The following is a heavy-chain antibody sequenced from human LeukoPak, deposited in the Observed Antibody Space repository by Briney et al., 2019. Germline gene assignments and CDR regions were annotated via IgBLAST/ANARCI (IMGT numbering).Heavy chain of an antibody. CDR3: ARDGFEVGSYGYDVDY. Sequence: GGSLRLSCAASGFTFSSYSMNWVRQAPGKGLEWVSSISSSSSYTYYADSVKGRFTISRDNAKNSLYLQMNSLRAEDTAVYYCARDGFEVGSYGYDVDYWGQGTLVTVSS. D-gene: IGHD5-18*01. CDR2: ISSSSSYT. CDR1: GFTFSSYS. V-gene: IGHV3-21*01. J-gene: IGHJ4*02.